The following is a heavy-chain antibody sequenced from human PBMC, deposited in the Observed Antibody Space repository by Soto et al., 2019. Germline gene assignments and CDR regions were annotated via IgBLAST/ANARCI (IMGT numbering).Heavy chain of an antibody. CDR2: ISAYKGNT. CDR3: AREGRRAAVNYYYYGMDV. D-gene: IGHD6-13*01. V-gene: IGHV1-18*01. CDR1: GYTFTSYG. J-gene: IGHJ6*02. Sequence: ASVKVSCKASGYTFTSYGISWVRQAPGQGLEWMGWISAYKGNTNYAQKLQGRVTMTTDTSTSTAYMELRSLRSDDTAVYYCAREGRRAAVNYYYYGMDVWGQGTTVTVSS.